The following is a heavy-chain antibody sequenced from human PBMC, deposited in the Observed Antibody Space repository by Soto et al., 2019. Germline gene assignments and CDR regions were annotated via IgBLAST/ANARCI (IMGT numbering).Heavy chain of an antibody. D-gene: IGHD1-1*01. CDR1: GGSISSSPYY. J-gene: IGHJ4*02. Sequence: QLQLQESGPVLVKPSETLSLTCTVSGGSISSSPYYWAWIRQPPGKGLQWIGNIYYNGNTFYNPSLRSRVTISIDTSKSQFSLGLSSVTASDTAVYYCARHGPLTNNWNQLNCWGQGTLVTVSS. CDR2: IYYNGNT. CDR3: ARHGPLTNNWNQLNC. V-gene: IGHV4-39*01.